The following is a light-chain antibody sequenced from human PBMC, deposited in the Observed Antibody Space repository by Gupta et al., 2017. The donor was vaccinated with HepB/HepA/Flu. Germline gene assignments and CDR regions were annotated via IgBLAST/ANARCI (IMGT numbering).Light chain of an antibody. V-gene: IGKV3-15*01. CDR3: QQYNDWPLS. J-gene: IGKJ4*01. CDR2: VAS. Sequence: EIVLTQSPGTLSLSPGERATLSCRASQNVRRNLAWYQQKPGQPPRLLMYVASTRASTVPARFSGTGSGTDFTLTISSLQSEDFGVYFCQQYNDWPLSFGGGTRWRSN. CDR1: QNVRRN.